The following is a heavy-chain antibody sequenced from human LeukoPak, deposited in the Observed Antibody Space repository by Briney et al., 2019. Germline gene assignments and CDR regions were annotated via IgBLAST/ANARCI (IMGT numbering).Heavy chain of an antibody. CDR3: ARPATAKDAFDI. J-gene: IGHJ3*02. Sequence: EESLKISCKGSGYSFTSYWIGWVRQMPGKGLEWMGIIYPGDSDTRYSPSFQGQVTSSADKSIRTAYLQWSSLKASDTAMYYCARPATAKDAFDIWGQGTMVTVSS. V-gene: IGHV5-51*01. CDR2: IYPGDSDT. CDR1: GYSFTSYW.